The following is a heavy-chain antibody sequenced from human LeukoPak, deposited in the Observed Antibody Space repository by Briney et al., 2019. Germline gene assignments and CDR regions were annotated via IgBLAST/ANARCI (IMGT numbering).Heavy chain of an antibody. CDR3: AKEPDYGDSN. D-gene: IGHD4-17*01. Sequence: GGSLRLSCEASGFTFSSYSVNWVRQAPGKGLEWVSYISSRSGTIYYADSVRGRFTISRDNSKNTLYLQMNSLRAEDTAVYYCAKEPDYGDSNWGQGTLVTVSS. J-gene: IGHJ4*02. V-gene: IGHV3-48*01. CDR1: GFTFSSYS. CDR2: ISSRSGTI.